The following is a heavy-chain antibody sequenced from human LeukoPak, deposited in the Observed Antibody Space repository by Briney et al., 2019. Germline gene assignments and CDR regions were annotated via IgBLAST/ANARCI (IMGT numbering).Heavy chain of an antibody. D-gene: IGHD2-15*01. J-gene: IGHJ4*02. CDR2: IYYSGST. V-gene: IGHV4-59*12. CDR3: ARETLLGSGGSCDY. Sequence: PSETLSLTCTVSGGSISSYYWSWIRQPPGKGLEWIGYIYYSGSTNYNPSLKSRVTISVDTSKNQFSLRLSSVTAADTAVYYCARETLLGSGGSCDYWGQGTLVTVSS. CDR1: GGSISSYY.